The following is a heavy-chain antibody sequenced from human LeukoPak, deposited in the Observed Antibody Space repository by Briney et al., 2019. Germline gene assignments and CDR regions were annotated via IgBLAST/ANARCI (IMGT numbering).Heavy chain of an antibody. V-gene: IGHV3-23*01. D-gene: IGHD2-2*01. J-gene: IGHJ4*02. CDR3: ARVIVVVPGASDHFDC. CDR1: GFTFSSSA. Sequence: GGSLRLSCAASGFTFSSSAMGWVRRAPQKGLEWVSAISGSGGSTYYADSVKGRFTISRDNSKNTLYLQMNSLRAEDTAVYYCARVIVVVPGASDHFDCWGQGTLVTVSS. CDR2: ISGSGGST.